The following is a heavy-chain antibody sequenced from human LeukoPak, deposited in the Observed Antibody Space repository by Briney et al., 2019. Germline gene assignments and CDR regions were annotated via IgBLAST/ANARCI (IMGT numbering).Heavy chain of an antibody. D-gene: IGHD6-19*01. CDR3: ARDGPAVAGFDY. CDR1: GFTFSSYS. CDR2: ISSSGSTI. J-gene: IGHJ4*02. V-gene: IGHV3-48*04. Sequence: PGGSLRLSCAASGFTFSSYSTNWVRQAPGKGLEWVSYISSSGSTIYYADSVKGRFTISRDNAKNSLYLQMNSLRAEDTAVYYCARDGPAVAGFDYWGQGTLVTVSS.